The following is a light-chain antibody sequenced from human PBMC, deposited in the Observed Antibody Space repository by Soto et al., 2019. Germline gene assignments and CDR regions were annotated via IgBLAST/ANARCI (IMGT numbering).Light chain of an antibody. CDR1: QTVSNN. Sequence: ERVMTQSPATLSVSPGEKATLSCRASQTVSNNVAWYQQKPGQAPRLLIYFASTRATGIPARFSGSGFGTEFTLTISTLQSEDIGVYYCQHYNEWPLTFGGGTKVETK. J-gene: IGKJ4*01. V-gene: IGKV3-15*01. CDR2: FAS. CDR3: QHYNEWPLT.